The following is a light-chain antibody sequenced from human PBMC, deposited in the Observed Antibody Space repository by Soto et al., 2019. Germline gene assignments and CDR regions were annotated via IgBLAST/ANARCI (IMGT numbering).Light chain of an antibody. V-gene: IGLV2-14*01. CDR3: SSYTSSSHVV. CDR2: DVS. Sequence: QSALTQPASVSGSPGQSITISCTGTGSDVGGYNYVSWYQQHPGKAPKLMIYDVSNRPSGVSNRFSGSKSGNTASLTISGLQAEDEADYYCSSYTSSSHVVFGGGTKLTVL. CDR1: GSDVGGYNY. J-gene: IGLJ2*01.